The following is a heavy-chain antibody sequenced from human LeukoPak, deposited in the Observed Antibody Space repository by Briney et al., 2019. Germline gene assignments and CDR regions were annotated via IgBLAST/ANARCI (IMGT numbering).Heavy chain of an antibody. CDR3: ARDEDGYSGYEMDY. D-gene: IGHD5-12*01. Sequence: ASVKVSCKASGGTFSSYDISWVRQAPGQGLEWMGRIIPILGIANYAQKFQGRVTITADKSTSTAYMELSSLRSEDTAVYYCARDEDGYSGYEMDYWGQGTLVTVSS. J-gene: IGHJ4*02. CDR2: IIPILGIA. CDR1: GGTFSSYD. V-gene: IGHV1-69*04.